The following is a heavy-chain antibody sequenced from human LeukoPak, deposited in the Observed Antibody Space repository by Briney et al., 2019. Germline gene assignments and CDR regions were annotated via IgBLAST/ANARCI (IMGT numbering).Heavy chain of an antibody. Sequence: GGSLRLSCAASGFTFSSYSMNWVRQAPGKGLEWVAVISYDGSNKYYADSVKGRFTISRDNSKNTLYLQMNSLRAEDTAVYYCAKDIAVAGTYYYGMDVWGQGTTVTVSS. V-gene: IGHV3-30*18. CDR2: ISYDGSNK. CDR3: AKDIAVAGTYYYGMDV. J-gene: IGHJ6*02. D-gene: IGHD6-19*01. CDR1: GFTFSSYS.